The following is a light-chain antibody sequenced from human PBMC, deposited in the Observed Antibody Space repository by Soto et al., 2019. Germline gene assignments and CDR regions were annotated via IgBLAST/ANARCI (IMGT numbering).Light chain of an antibody. CDR3: QQRSNWPPWT. J-gene: IGKJ1*01. CDR1: QTVTNN. CDR2: GAS. Sequence: DIVMKQTTSTLSVSTAEGAILSCRASQTVTNNLAWYQQKPGQAPRLLLYGASTRVTGIPARFSGSGSVTEFTLTISSLESEDFAVYYCQQRSNWPPWTFGQGTKVDIK. V-gene: IGKV3-15*01.